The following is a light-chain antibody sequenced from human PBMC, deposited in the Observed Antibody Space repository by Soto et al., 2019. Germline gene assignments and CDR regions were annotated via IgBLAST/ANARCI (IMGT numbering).Light chain of an antibody. V-gene: IGKV3-11*01. CDR2: DAS. Sequence: EIMLTQSPATLSLSPGERATLSCRASETIRGLLAWYQQRPGQPPRLLIYDASNRATGIPARFSGSGSGTDFTLTISSLEPEDFAVYYCQQRSNWPPITFGQGTRLEIK. CDR1: ETIRGL. J-gene: IGKJ5*01. CDR3: QQRSNWPPIT.